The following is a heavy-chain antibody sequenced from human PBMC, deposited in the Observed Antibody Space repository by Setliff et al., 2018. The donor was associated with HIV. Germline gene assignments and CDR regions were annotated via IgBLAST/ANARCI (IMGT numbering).Heavy chain of an antibody. Sequence: ASVKVSCKASGYIFTTYGITWVRQAPGQGLEWMGWISVYNGNTKYAQKFQGRVTMTTDTSTSTAYMELSRLTSDDTAVYYCARGVWELPPYYMDVWDKGTTVTVS. CDR3: ARGVWELPPYYMDV. CDR1: GYIFTTYG. J-gene: IGHJ6*03. V-gene: IGHV1-18*01. CDR2: ISVYNGNT. D-gene: IGHD1-26*01.